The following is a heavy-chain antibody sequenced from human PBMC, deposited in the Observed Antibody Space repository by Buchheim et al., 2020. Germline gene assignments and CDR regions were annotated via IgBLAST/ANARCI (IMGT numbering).Heavy chain of an antibody. Sequence: EVQLVESGGGLVQPGGSLRLSCAAPGFTFSSYWMSWVRQAPGKGLEWVANINQDGSQKYYVDSVKGRFTISRDSAKNSMVLQMNSLRPEDTAVYYCARFGGVSPFDYWGQGTL. D-gene: IGHD2-8*02. CDR1: GFTFSSYW. CDR2: INQDGSQK. J-gene: IGHJ4*02. V-gene: IGHV3-7*01. CDR3: ARFGGVSPFDY.